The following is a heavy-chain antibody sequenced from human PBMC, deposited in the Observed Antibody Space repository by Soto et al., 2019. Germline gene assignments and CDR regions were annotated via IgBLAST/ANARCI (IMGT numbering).Heavy chain of an antibody. CDR2: INPNSGGT. D-gene: IGHD4-17*01. Sequence: GASVKVSCKASGYTFTSYAMQWVRQAPGQGLEWMGWINPNSGGTNYAQKFQGWVTMTRDTSISTAYMELSRLRSDDTAVYYCARAGTTVFDLGMDVWGQGTTVTVSS. CDR3: ARAGTTVFDLGMDV. V-gene: IGHV1-2*04. CDR1: GYTFTSYA. J-gene: IGHJ6*02.